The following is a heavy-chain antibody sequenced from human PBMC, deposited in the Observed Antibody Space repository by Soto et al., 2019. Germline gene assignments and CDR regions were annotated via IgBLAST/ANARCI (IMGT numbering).Heavy chain of an antibody. J-gene: IGHJ6*02. CDR1: GYTFTGYY. CDR3: ARESFDFWSGYYYYYYGMDV. Sequence: ASVKVSCKASGYTFTGYYMHWVRQAPGQGLEWMGWINPNSGGTNYAQKFQGRVTMTRDTSISTAYMELSRLGSDDTAVYYCARESFDFWSGYYYYYYGMDVWGQGXTVTVYS. D-gene: IGHD3-3*01. CDR2: INPNSGGT. V-gene: IGHV1-2*02.